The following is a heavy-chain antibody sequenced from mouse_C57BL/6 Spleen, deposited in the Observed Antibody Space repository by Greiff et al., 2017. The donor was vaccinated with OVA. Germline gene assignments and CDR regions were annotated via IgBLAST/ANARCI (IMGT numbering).Heavy chain of an antibody. CDR1: GYTFTSYW. D-gene: IGHD5-1-1*01. V-gene: IGHV1-50*01. CDR3: ARAAGYPGV. CDR2: IDPSDSYT. J-gene: IGHJ1*03. Sequence: QVQLQQPGAELVKPGASVKLSCKASGYTFTSYWMQWVKQRPGQGLEWIGEIDPSDSYTNYNQKFKGKATLTVDTSSSTAYMQLSSLTSEDSAVYYCARAAGYPGVWGTGTTVTVSS.